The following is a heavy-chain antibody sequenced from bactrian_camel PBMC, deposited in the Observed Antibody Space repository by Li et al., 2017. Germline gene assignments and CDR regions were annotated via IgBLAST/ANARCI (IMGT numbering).Heavy chain of an antibody. CDR3: AARPSGMIICPLNFVEGRGGS. Sequence: QLVESGGDSVQAGGSLRLSCAASGYVVSGGCMAWFRQAPGKEREGVAAMYQGGAKTYYADSVKGRFTISQDKGQNTVTVYLQMNSLKPEDTAMYYCAARPSGMIICPLNFVEGRGGSWGQGTQVTVS. CDR2: MYQGGAKT. CDR1: GYVVSGGC. J-gene: IGHJ6*01. V-gene: IGHV3S25*01.